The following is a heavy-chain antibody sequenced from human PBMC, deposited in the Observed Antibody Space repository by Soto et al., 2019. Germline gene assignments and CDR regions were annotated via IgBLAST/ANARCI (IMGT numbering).Heavy chain of an antibody. D-gene: IGHD3-9*01. CDR3: ARSVILTGGSYKGLIRLHYFDT. Sequence: SETLSLTCAVYGVSFSGYYWSWLRQPPGEGLEWIGKIDQSGSAIYTPSLKSRVTLSLDESKNEFSLNVDSVTAADTAVYYCARSVILTGGSYKGLIRLHYFDTWGPGTLVTVSS. CDR2: IDQSGSA. V-gene: IGHV4-34*01. J-gene: IGHJ4*02. CDR1: GVSFSGYY.